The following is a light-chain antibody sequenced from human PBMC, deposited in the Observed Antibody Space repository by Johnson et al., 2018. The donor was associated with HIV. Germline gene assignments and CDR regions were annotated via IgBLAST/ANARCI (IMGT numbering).Light chain of an antibody. CDR3: GTWDSSLSAGV. CDR2: ENN. CDR1: SSNIGNNY. V-gene: IGLV1-51*02. Sequence: SVLTQPPSVSAAPGQKVTISCSGSSSNIGNNYVSWYQQLPGTAPKLLIYENNKRPSGIPDRFSGSKSGTSATLGITGLQTGDEADDYCGTWDSSLSAGVFGTGTKVTVL. J-gene: IGLJ1*01.